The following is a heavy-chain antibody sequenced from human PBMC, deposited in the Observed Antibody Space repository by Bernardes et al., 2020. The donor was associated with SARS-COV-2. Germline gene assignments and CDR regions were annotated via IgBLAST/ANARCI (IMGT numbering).Heavy chain of an antibody. J-gene: IGHJ6*02. V-gene: IGHV4-59*01. D-gene: IGHD4-17*01. CDR3: ASRSTVTTTDYYYYGMDV. Sequence: SETLSLTCTVSGGSISSYYWSWIRQPPGKGLAWIGYIYYSGRTHYNPSLKSRVTISVDTSKNQFSLKLSSVTAADTAVYYCASRSTVTTTDYYYYGMDVWGQGTTVTVSS. CDR2: IYYSGRT. CDR1: GGSISSYY.